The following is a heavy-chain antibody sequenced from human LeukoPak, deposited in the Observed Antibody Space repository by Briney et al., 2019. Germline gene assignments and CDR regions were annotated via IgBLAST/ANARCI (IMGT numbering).Heavy chain of an antibody. J-gene: IGHJ3*02. V-gene: IGHV4-59*12. D-gene: IGHD1-26*01. CDR2: IYYSGST. CDR1: GGSISSYY. CDR3: ARRRSYYAWDDAFDI. Sequence: PSETLSLTCTVSGGSISSYYWSWIRQPPGKGLEWIGYIYYSGSTNYNPSLKSRVTISVDTSKNQFSLKLSSVTAADTAVYYCARRRSYYAWDDAFDIWGQGTMVTVSS.